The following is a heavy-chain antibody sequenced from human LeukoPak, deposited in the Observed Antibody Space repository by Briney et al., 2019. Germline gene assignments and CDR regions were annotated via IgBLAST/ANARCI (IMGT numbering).Heavy chain of an antibody. CDR3: ARETVGLDY. V-gene: IGHV3-48*02. D-gene: IGHD1-26*01. CDR2: ISDGSSTI. CDR1: GFIFSNYA. J-gene: IGHJ4*02. Sequence: GGSLRLSCAASGFIFSNYAMSWVRQAPGKGLEWVSYISDGSSTIYYADSVRGRFTISRDNAKNSLYLQINSLRDEDTAVYYCARETVGLDYWGQGTLVTVSS.